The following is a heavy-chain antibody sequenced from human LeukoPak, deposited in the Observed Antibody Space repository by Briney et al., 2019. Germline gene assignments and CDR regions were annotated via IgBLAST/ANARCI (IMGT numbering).Heavy chain of an antibody. CDR1: GGPFSGYY. CDR2: IDHSGGT. J-gene: IGHJ6*03. CDR3: AKPGGFFLYYMDV. D-gene: IGHD1-14*01. Sequence: SETLSLTCAVSGGPFSGYYWTWIRQSPGKGLEWIGEIDHSGGTHNNPSLRSRVTISVDTSKSHFSLKLTSVTAADTGVYYCAKPGGFFLYYMDVWGKGTTVTVSS. V-gene: IGHV4-34*01.